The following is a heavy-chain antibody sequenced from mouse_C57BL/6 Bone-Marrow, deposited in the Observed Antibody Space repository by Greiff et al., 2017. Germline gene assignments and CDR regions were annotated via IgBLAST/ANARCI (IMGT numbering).Heavy chain of an antibody. CDR3: ARSAFDY. CDR1: GYSFTGYY. V-gene: IGHV1-42*01. CDR2: INPSTGGT. Sequence: VQLQQSGPELVKPGASVKISCKASGYSFTGYYMNWVKQSPEKSLEWIGEINPSTGGTTYNQKFKAKATLTVDKSSSTAYMQLKSLTSEDSAVYYCARSAFDYWGQGTTLTFSS. J-gene: IGHJ2*01.